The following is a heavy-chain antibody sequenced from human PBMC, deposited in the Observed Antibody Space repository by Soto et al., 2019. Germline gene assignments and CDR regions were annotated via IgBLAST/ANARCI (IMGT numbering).Heavy chain of an antibody. CDR3: AKEWDSVVVPAAIRDY. CDR1: GFTFSSYA. D-gene: IGHD2-2*01. V-gene: IGHV3-23*01. Sequence: EVQLLESGGGLVQPGGSLRLSCAASGFTFSSYAMSWVRQAPGKGLEWVSAISGSGGSTYDADSVRGRFTIARDNSKNTLYLQMNSLRAEDTAVYYCAKEWDSVVVPAAIRDYWGQGPLVTVSS. J-gene: IGHJ4*02. CDR2: ISGSGGST.